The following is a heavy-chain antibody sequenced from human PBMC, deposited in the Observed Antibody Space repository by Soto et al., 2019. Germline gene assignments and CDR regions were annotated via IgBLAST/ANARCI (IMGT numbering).Heavy chain of an antibody. CDR3: ARVCCGKYQLLIGWFDP. J-gene: IGHJ5*02. V-gene: IGHV3-11*01. Sequence: QVQLVESGGGLVQPGGSLRLSCAASGFTFSDYYMSWIRQAPGKGLEWVSYISSSGSTIYYADSVKGRFTISRDNAKNSLYLQMNSLRSEDTAVSYCARVCCGKYQLLIGWFDPWGQGTLVTVSS. CDR1: GFTFSDYY. D-gene: IGHD2-2*01. CDR2: ISSSGSTI.